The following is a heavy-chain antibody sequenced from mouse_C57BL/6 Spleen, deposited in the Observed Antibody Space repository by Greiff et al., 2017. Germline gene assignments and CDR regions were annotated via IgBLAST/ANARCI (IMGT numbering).Heavy chain of an antibody. Sequence: VQRVESGAELARPGASVKLSCKASGYTFTSYGIRWVKQRTGQGLEWIGEIYPRSGNTYYNEKFKGKATLTADKSSSTAYMELRSLTSEDSAVYFCARRGLRGYGNSLFDYWGQGTTLTVSS. CDR3: ARRGLRGYGNSLFDY. V-gene: IGHV1-81*01. CDR2: IYPRSGNT. D-gene: IGHD2-1*01. J-gene: IGHJ2*01. CDR1: GYTFTSYG.